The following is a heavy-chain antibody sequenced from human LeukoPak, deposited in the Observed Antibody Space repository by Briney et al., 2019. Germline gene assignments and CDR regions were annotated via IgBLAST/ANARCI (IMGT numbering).Heavy chain of an antibody. CDR2: ISAYNGGT. J-gene: IGHJ6*03. CDR3: ARDGSSNWHANFDSYYMDV. D-gene: IGHD6-13*01. CDR1: SYTFTNFG. Sequence: ASVKVSCKASSYTFTNFGISWVRQAPGQGLEWMGWISAYNGGTNYAQNLQGRVTMTTDTSTSTAYMELRSLRSDDTAVYYCARDGSSNWHANFDSYYMDVWGKGTTVTVSS. V-gene: IGHV1-18*01.